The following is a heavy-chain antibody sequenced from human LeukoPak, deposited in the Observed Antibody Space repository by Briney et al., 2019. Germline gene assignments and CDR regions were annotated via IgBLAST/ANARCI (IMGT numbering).Heavy chain of an antibody. CDR1: GGSFSGYY. V-gene: IGHV4-34*01. Sequence: SETLSLTCAVYGGSFSGYYWSWIRQPPGKGLEWIGEINHSGSTNYNPSLKSRVNISVDTSKNQFSLKLSSVTAADTAVYYCASTSPYYYGSGSYGKFDYWGQGTLVTVSS. D-gene: IGHD3-10*01. CDR2: INHSGST. J-gene: IGHJ4*02. CDR3: ASTSPYYYGSGSYGKFDY.